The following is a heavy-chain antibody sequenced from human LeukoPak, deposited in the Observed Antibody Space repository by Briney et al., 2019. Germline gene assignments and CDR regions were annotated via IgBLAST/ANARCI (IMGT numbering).Heavy chain of an antibody. Sequence: PGGSLRLSCAASGFTFDDYGMSWVRQAPGKGLEWVSGISGSGGSTYYADSVKGRFTISRDNSKNTLYLQMNSLRAEDTAVYYCAYQGIAVAGSGYWGQGTLVTVSS. D-gene: IGHD6-19*01. CDR2: ISGSGGST. V-gene: IGHV3-23*01. J-gene: IGHJ4*02. CDR3: AYQGIAVAGSGY. CDR1: GFTFDDYG.